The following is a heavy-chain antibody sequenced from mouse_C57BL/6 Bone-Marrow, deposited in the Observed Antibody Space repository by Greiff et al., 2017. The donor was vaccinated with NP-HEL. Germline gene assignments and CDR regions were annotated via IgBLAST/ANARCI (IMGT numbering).Heavy chain of an antibody. D-gene: IGHD1-1*01. CDR1: GYTFTSYW. CDR2: IHPNSGST. J-gene: IGHJ1*03. CDR3: AATVVADWYFDV. Sequence: QVQLQQPGAELVKPGASVKLSCKASGYTFTSYWMHWVKQRPGQGLEWIGMIHPNSGSTNYNEKFKSKATLTVDKSSSTAYMQLSSLTSEDSAVSYCAATVVADWYFDVWGTGTTVTVSS. V-gene: IGHV1-64*01.